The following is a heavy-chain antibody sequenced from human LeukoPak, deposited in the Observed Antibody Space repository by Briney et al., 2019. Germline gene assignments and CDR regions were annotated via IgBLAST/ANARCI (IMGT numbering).Heavy chain of an antibody. D-gene: IGHD3-10*01. J-gene: IGHJ1*01. CDR1: GGSISSGDYY. CDR3: ARDKHGSGGRDFQH. V-gene: IGHV4-30-4*01. CDR2: IYYSGST. Sequence: SETLSLTCTVSGGSISSGDYYWSWIRQPPGKGLEWIGYIYYSGSTYYNPSLKSRVTISVDTSKNQFSLKLSSVTAADTAVYYCARDKHGSGGRDFQHWGQGTLVTVSS.